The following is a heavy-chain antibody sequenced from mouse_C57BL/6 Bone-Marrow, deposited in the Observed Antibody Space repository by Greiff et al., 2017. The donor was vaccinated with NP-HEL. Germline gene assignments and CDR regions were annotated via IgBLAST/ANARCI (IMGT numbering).Heavy chain of an antibody. J-gene: IGHJ4*01. CDR1: GFSFNTYA. D-gene: IGHD1-1*01. CDR3: VRPATSYYYGHYYAMDY. CDR2: IRSKSNNYAT. Sequence: EVQGVESGGGLVQPKGSLKLSCAASGFSFNTYAMNWVRQAPGKGLEWVARIRSKSNNYATYYADSVKDRFTISRDDSESMLYLQMNNLKTEDTAMYYCVRPATSYYYGHYYAMDYWGQGTSVTVSS. V-gene: IGHV10-1*01.